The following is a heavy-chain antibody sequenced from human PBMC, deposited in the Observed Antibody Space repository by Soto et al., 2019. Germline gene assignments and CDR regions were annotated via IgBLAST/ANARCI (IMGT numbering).Heavy chain of an antibody. CDR2: INHSGST. CDR3: ARGPPEYCSSTSCYFRGWFDP. CDR1: GGSFSGYY. D-gene: IGHD2-2*01. J-gene: IGHJ5*02. Sequence: SETLSLICAVYGGSFSGYYWSWIRQPPGKGLEWIGEINHSGSTNYNPSLKSRVTISVDTSKNQFSLKLSSVTAADTAVYYCARGPPEYCSSTSCYFRGWFDPWGQGTLVTVSS. V-gene: IGHV4-34*01.